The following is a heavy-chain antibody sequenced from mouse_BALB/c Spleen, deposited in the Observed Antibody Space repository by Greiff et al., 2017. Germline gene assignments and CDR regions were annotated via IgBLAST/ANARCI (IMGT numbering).Heavy chain of an antibody. Sequence: EVKLMESGPGLVKPSQSLSLTCTVTGYSITSDYAWNWIRQFPGNKLEWMGYISYSGSTSYNPSLKSRISITRDTSKNQFFLQLNSVTTEDTATYYCARSAPIHYYGYDYFDYWGQGTTLTVSS. CDR3: ARSAPIHYYGYDYFDY. D-gene: IGHD1-2*01. V-gene: IGHV3-2*02. CDR1: GYSITSDYA. J-gene: IGHJ2*01. CDR2: ISYSGST.